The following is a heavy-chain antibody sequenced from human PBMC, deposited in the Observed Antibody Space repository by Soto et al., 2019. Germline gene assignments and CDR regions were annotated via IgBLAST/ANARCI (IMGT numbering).Heavy chain of an antibody. CDR2: ISGSGGST. J-gene: IGHJ3*02. V-gene: IGHV3-23*01. Sequence: GGSLRLSCAASGFTFSSYAMNWVRQAPGKGLEWVSAISGSGGSTYYADSVKGRFTISRDNSKNTLYLQMNSLRAEDTAVYYCAKGVRRYYYDSSGYGNAFDIWGQGTMVTVSS. CDR3: AKGVRRYYYDSSGYGNAFDI. CDR1: GFTFSSYA. D-gene: IGHD3-22*01.